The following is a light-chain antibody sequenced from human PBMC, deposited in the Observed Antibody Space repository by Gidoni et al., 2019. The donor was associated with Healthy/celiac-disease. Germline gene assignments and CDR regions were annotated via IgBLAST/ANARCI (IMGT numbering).Light chain of an antibody. Sequence: DTVLTQAPATLSLSPGERATLSCGASQSVISSYLAWYQQKPGLAPRLLIYDASSRATGIPDRFSGSGSGTDFTLTISRLEPEDFAVYYCQQYGSSPLTCGGGTKVEIK. CDR2: DAS. CDR1: QSVISSY. V-gene: IGKV3D-20*01. CDR3: QQYGSSPLT. J-gene: IGKJ4*01.